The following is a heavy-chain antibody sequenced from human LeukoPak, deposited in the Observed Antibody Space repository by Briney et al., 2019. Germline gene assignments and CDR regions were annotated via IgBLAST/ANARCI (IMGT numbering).Heavy chain of an antibody. CDR2: IYYSGST. J-gene: IGHJ4*02. CDR3: ARDLGTGTEFDY. V-gene: IGHV4-39*07. CDR1: GGSISTYY. D-gene: IGHD1-7*01. Sequence: SETLSLTCTVSGGSISTYYWGWIRQPPGKGLEWIGSIYYSGSTYYNPSLKSRVTISVDTSKNQFSLKLSSVTAADTAVYYCARDLGTGTEFDYWGQGTLVTVSS.